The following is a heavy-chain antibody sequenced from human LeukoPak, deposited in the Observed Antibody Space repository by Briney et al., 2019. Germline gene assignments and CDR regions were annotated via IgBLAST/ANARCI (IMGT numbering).Heavy chain of an antibody. Sequence: SETLSLTCTVSGGSISSGDYHWSWIRQPPGKGLEWIGYIYYSGSTHYNPSLKSRVTISVDTSKNQFSLNLSSVTAADTAVYYCARAGSDDSVWGSYRQGSYFDYLGQGTLVTVSS. CDR1: GGSISSGDYH. CDR3: ARAGSDDSVWGSYRQGSYFDY. V-gene: IGHV4-30-4*01. D-gene: IGHD3-16*02. CDR2: IYYSGST. J-gene: IGHJ4*02.